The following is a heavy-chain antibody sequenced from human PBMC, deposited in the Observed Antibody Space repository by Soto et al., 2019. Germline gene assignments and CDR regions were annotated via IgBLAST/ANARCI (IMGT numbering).Heavy chain of an antibody. CDR1: GYTFTGYY. CDR2: INPNSGGT. J-gene: IGHJ4*02. Sequence: RASVKVSCKASGYTFTGYYMHWVRQAPGQGLEWMGWINPNSGGTNYAQKFQGWVTMTRDTSISTAYMELSRLRSDDTAVYYCARTAPHCSSTSCSIAALSYWGQGTLVTVSS. CDR3: ARTAPHCSSTSCSIAALSY. V-gene: IGHV1-2*04. D-gene: IGHD2-2*01.